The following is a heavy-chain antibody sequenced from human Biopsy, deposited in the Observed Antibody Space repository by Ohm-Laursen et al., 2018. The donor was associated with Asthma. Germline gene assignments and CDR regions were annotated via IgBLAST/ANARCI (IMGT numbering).Heavy chain of an antibody. CDR1: GFTFSGYT. Sequence: SLRLSCSASGFTFSGYTMNWVRQAPGKGLEWVSVIYSGGTSHTADSVRGRFTISRDYSKNTLYLQMHSLRAEDTAVYYCARGDSSGWSHYYFDYWGQGTLVTVSS. V-gene: IGHV3-53*01. J-gene: IGHJ4*02. CDR2: IYSGGTS. CDR3: ARGDSSGWSHYYFDY. D-gene: IGHD6-19*01.